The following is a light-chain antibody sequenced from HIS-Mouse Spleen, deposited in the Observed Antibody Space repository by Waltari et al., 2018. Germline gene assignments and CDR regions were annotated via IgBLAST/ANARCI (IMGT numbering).Light chain of an antibody. CDR3: CSYAGSSTYVV. CDR2: EGS. J-gene: IGLJ2*01. CDR1: SSDVGSYNL. V-gene: IGLV2-23*01. Sequence: QSALTQPASVSGSPGQSITISCTGTSSDVGSYNLVSWYQQHPGKAPKLMIYEGSKRTSGVVNRFSGSKSGNTASLTISGLQAEDEADYYCCSYAGSSTYVVFGGGTKLTVL.